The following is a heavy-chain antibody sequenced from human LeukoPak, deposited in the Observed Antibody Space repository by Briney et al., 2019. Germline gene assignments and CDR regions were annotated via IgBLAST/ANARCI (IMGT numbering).Heavy chain of an antibody. CDR3: ARDRGAARPSDY. CDR2: MNPNSGNT. Sequence: ASVKVSCKASGYTFTSYDINWVRQATGQGLEWMGWMNPNSGNTGYAQKFQGRVTITRNTSISTAYMELSSLRSEDTAVYYCARDRGAARPSDYWGQGTLVTVSS. V-gene: IGHV1-8*03. CDR1: GYTFTSYD. J-gene: IGHJ4*02. D-gene: IGHD6-6*01.